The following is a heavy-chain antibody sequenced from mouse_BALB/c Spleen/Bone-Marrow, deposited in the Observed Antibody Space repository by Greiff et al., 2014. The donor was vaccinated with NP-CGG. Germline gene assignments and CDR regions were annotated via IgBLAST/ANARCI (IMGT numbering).Heavy chain of an antibody. CDR3: ASPYGNYDAMDY. Sequence: VQLQQSXAELARPGASVKLSCKASGYTFTSYWMQWVKQRPGQGLEWIGAIYPGDGDTRYTQKFRGKATLTADKSSNTAYMQLSSLTSEDSAVYFCASPYGNYDAMDYWGQGTSVTVSS. V-gene: IGHV1-87*01. D-gene: IGHD2-1*01. CDR2: IYPGDGDT. CDR1: GYTFTSYW. J-gene: IGHJ4*01.